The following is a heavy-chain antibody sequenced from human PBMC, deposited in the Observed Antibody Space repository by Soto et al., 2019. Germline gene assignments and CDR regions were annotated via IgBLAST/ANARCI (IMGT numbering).Heavy chain of an antibody. CDR1: GFSLTTSGVG. Sequence: QITLNESGPTVVRPTETLTLTCRFSGFSLTTSGVGVGWIRQSPGKAPEWLALIYWDDDKRYSASLKIRLTITKDTSKNQVVLTVSGLDPTNTATYYCAHRVLRTVFGLVTTTAIYFDFWGQGTPVAVSS. V-gene: IGHV2-5*02. CDR2: IYWDDDK. D-gene: IGHD3-3*01. J-gene: IGHJ4*02. CDR3: AHRVLRTVFGLVTTTAIYFDF.